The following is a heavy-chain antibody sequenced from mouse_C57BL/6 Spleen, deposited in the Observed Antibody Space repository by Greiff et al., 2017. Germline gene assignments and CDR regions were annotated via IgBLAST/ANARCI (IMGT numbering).Heavy chain of an antibody. J-gene: IGHJ3*01. CDR3: TTDYYGSLFAY. V-gene: IGHV14-4*01. Sequence: EVQGVESGAELVRPGASVKLSCTASGFNIKDDYMHWVKQRPEQGLEWIGWIDPENGDTEYASKFQGKATITADTSSNTAYLQLSSLTSEDTAVYYCTTDYYGSLFAYWGQGTLVTVSA. D-gene: IGHD1-1*01. CDR1: GFNIKDDY. CDR2: IDPENGDT.